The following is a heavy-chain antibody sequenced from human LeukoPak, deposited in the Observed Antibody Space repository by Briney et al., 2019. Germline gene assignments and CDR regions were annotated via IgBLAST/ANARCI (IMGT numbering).Heavy chain of an antibody. CDR1: GFTFSSYS. V-gene: IGHV3-48*01. J-gene: IGHJ6*03. CDR2: ISSSSSTI. D-gene: IGHD3-10*01. Sequence: GGSLRLSCAASGFTFSSYSMNWVRQAPGKGLEWVSYISSSSSTIYYADSVKGRFTISRDNAKNSLYLQMNSLRAEDAAVYYCAALYGSGSYPKAYYYYYMDVWGKGTTVTVSS. CDR3: AALYGSGSYPKAYYYYYMDV.